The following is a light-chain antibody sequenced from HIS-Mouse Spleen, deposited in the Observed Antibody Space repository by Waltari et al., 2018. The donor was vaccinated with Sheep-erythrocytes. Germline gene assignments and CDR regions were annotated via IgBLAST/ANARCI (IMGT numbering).Light chain of an antibody. CDR3: SSYTSSSTWV. Sequence: QSALTQPASVSGSPGQSRTISCTGTTSYVRGYNYVSWYQQHPGKAPKLMIYEVSNRPSGVSNRFPGSKSGNTASLTISGLQAEDEADYYCSSYTSSSTWVFGGGTKLTVL. J-gene: IGLJ3*02. V-gene: IGLV2-14*01. CDR1: TSYVRGYNY. CDR2: EVS.